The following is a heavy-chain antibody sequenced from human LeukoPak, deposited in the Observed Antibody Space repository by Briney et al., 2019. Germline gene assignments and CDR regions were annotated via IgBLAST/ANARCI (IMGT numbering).Heavy chain of an antibody. CDR1: GFTFSSYA. D-gene: IGHD3-10*01. CDR2: ISSTGGTT. J-gene: IGHJ4*02. Sequence: RGSLRLSCAASGFTFSSYAMSWVRQAPGKGLEWVSLISSTGGTTYYADSVKGRFTISRDNSENTLYLQMNSLRAEDTAVYSCARASGPFDYWGQGTLVTVSS. V-gene: IGHV3-23*01. CDR3: ARASGPFDY.